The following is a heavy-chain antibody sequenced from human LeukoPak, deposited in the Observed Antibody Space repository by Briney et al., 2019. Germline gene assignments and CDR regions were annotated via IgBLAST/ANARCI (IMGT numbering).Heavy chain of an antibody. CDR1: GFPFSSYW. CDR2: INSDGSDT. Sequence: GGSLRLSCAASGFPFSSYWMSWVRQAPGKGLVWVSRINSDGSDTIYADSVKGRFTFSRDNAKNTLYLQMNSLRAEDTAVYYCVWSSTWDLRFYLDQWGQGTLVTVSS. V-gene: IGHV3-74*01. CDR3: VWSSTWDLRFYLDQ. D-gene: IGHD6-6*01. J-gene: IGHJ4*02.